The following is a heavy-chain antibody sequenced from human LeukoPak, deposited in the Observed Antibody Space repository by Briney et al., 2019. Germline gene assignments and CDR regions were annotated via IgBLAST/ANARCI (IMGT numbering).Heavy chain of an antibody. Sequence: KSSETLSLTCTVSGGSISSYYWSWIRQPAGKGLEWIGRIYTSGSTNYNPSLKSRVTMSVDTSKNQFSLKLSSVTAADTAVYYCARGDYYGSGSYYYYYMDVWGKGTTVTVSS. D-gene: IGHD3-10*01. J-gene: IGHJ6*03. CDR1: GGSISSYY. CDR2: IYTSGST. V-gene: IGHV4-4*07. CDR3: ARGDYYGSGSYYYYYMDV.